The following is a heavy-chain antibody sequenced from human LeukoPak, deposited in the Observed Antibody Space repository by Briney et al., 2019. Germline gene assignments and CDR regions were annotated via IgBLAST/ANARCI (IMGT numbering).Heavy chain of an antibody. CDR2: INHSGST. V-gene: IGHV4-34*01. Sequence: SESLSLTCAVYGGAFSGYYWSCSRQPPGEGRGWSWEINHSGSTKYTPSIKSRVTISVDTSKNEFSLTLSCVTAADTAVYYCARGRAYYYDRSGYYRRSNDAPRRYYFDYWGQGTLVTASS. J-gene: IGHJ4*02. CDR3: ARGRAYYYDRSGYYRRSNDAPRRYYFDY. D-gene: IGHD3-22*01. CDR1: GGAFSGYY.